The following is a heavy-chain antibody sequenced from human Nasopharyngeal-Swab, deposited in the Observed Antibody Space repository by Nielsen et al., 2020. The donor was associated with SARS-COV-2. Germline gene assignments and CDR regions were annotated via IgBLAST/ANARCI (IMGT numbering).Heavy chain of an antibody. Sequence: GGSLRLSCLASGFTFSSYSMHWVRQAPGKGLIYVSAIGPHGNDPYYADSVRGRFTISRDNSKNTLYLQMNSLRAEDTAVYYCARGWGSYPYYLEYWGQGTLVTVSS. CDR1: GFTFSSYS. D-gene: IGHD1-26*01. J-gene: IGHJ4*02. CDR3: ARGWGSYPYYLEY. CDR2: IGPHGNDP. V-gene: IGHV3-64*04.